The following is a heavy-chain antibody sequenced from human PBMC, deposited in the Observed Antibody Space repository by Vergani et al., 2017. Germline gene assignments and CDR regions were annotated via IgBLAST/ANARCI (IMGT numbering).Heavy chain of an antibody. Sequence: QVQLQESGPGLVKPSETLSLTCTVSGGSISSYYWSWIRQPPGKGLEWIGYIYHSGSNYYNPSLKSRVTISVDRSKNQFSLKLSSVTAADTAVYDCAREIYSKKVLGWFDPWGQGTLVTVSS. J-gene: IGHJ5*02. D-gene: IGHD5-18*01. CDR2: IYHSGSN. V-gene: IGHV4-59*12. CDR1: GGSISSYY. CDR3: AREIYSKKVLGWFDP.